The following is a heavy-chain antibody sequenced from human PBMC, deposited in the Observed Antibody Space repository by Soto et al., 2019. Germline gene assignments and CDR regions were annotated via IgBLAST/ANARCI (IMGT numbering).Heavy chain of an antibody. CDR2: IYYSGST. CDR1: GGSISSGGYY. Sequence: PSGTLALTCFVSGGSISSGGYYWSWIRQHPGKGLEWIGYIYYSGSTYYNPSLTSRVTISVDTSTNQFYLKLSSVTAADTAVYYCARDKMRSRFAVRLDYWGKGT. D-gene: IGHD3-3*01. J-gene: IGHJ4*02. CDR3: ARDKMRSRFAVRLDY. V-gene: IGHV4-31*03.